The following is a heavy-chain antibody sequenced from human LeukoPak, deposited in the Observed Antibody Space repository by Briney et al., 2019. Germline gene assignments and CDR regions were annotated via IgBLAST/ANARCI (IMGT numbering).Heavy chain of an antibody. Sequence: PGGSLRLSCAASGFTFSSYAMSWVRQAPGKGLEWVSAISGTGGSTYYADSVKGRFIISRDNSKNTVYLQMNSLRAEDTAVYYCAKALRLARLLDLFEYWGQGTLVTVSS. CDR1: GFTFSSYA. CDR2: ISGTGGST. D-gene: IGHD2/OR15-2a*01. V-gene: IGHV3-23*01. CDR3: AKALRLARLLDLFEY. J-gene: IGHJ4*02.